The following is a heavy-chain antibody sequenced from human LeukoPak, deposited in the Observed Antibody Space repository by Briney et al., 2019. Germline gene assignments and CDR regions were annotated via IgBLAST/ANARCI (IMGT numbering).Heavy chain of an antibody. CDR3: ARYCSGGSCYPA. D-gene: IGHD2-15*01. J-gene: IGHJ5*02. V-gene: IGHV4-30-2*01. Sequence: PSQTLSLTCAVSGGSISSGGYSWSWIRQPPGKGLEWIGYIYHSGSTYYNPSLKSRVTISVDRSKNQFSLKLSSATAADTAVYYCARYCSGGSCYPAWGQGTLVTVSS. CDR2: IYHSGST. CDR1: GGSISSGGYS.